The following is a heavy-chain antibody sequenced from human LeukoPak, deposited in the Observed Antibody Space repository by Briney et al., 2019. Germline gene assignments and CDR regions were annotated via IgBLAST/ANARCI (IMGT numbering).Heavy chain of an antibody. J-gene: IGHJ4*02. V-gene: IGHV3-9*01. Sequence: GGSLRLSCVASGFRFEDYAMHWVRQVPGKGLEWVAGIRWNSDSIDFADSVKGRFTISRDNTKNSLYLQMNSLRADDTALYYCAKDLYGRRGANSLLGDSWGEGTLVTVSS. CDR1: GFRFEDYA. CDR2: IRWNSDSI. D-gene: IGHD4/OR15-4a*01. CDR3: AKDLYGRRGANSLLGDS.